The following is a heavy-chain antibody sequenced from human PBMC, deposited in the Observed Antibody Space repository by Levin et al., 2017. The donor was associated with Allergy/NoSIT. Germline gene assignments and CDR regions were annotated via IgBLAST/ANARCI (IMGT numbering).Heavy chain of an antibody. CDR2: IYWDDDK. J-gene: IGHJ4*02. D-gene: IGHD2-15*01. Sequence: SGPTLVKPTQTLTLTCTFSGFSLSTSGVGVGWIRQPPGKALEWLALIYWDDDKRYSPSLKSRLTITKDTSKNQVVLTMTNMDPVDTATYYCAHRRNNYCSGDTCHSFDYWGQGTLVTVSS. CDR3: AHRRNNYCSGDTCHSFDY. CDR1: GFSLSTSGVG. V-gene: IGHV2-5*02.